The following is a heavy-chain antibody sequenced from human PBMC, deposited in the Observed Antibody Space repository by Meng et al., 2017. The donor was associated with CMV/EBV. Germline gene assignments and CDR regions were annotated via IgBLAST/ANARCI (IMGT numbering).Heavy chain of an antibody. Sequence: ASVKVSCKASGHTFTGYYMHWVRQAPGQGLEWMGWINPNSGGTNYAQKFQGRVTMTRDTSISTAYMELSRLRSDDTAVYYCARAPPYSNYRNIYYYYYGMDVWGQGTTVTVSS. CDR1: GHTFTGYY. V-gene: IGHV1-2*02. CDR2: INPNSGGT. J-gene: IGHJ6*02. CDR3: ARAPPYSNYRNIYYYYYGMDV. D-gene: IGHD4-11*01.